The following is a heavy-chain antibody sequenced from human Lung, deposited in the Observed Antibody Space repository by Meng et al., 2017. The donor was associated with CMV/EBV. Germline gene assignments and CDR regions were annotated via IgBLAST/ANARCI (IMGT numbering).Heavy chain of an antibody. V-gene: IGHV4-61*03. CDR3: TRSDYYAYFDY. D-gene: IGHD3-3*01. CDR1: GGPVSSGRYY. CDR2: IYHSGNT. J-gene: IGHJ4*02. Sequence: SETLSLTCTVSGGPVSSGRYYWNWIRQPPGKGLEWIGYIYHSGNTNYGPSLRYNPSLESRVIISSDTSKNHFSLKLSSVTTADTAVYYCTRSDYYAYFDYWGQRTLVTVSS.